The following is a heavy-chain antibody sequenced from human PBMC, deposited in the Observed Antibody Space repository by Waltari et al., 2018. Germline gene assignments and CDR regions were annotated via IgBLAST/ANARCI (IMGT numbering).Heavy chain of an antibody. CDR3: ARGRTLDRGVRILTKYHYSVMDV. Sequence: QVQLQQWGAGLLKPSETLSLTCAVYGDSFSAYYWTWVRQPPGKGPEGIGEIHYIEGTNYTPSRQSGGTSSLATSKNQCALKVTSVTAADTAVYFGARGRTLDRGVRILTKYHYSVMDVWGQGTTVTVS. V-gene: IGHV4-34*01. CDR1: GDSFSAYY. D-gene: IGHD3-10*01. J-gene: IGHJ6*02. CDR2: IHYIEGT.